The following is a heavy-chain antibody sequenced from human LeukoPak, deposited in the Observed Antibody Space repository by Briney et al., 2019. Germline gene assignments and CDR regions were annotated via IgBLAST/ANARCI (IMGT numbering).Heavy chain of an antibody. CDR1: GFTFSNYG. CDR2: IRYDGSNK. V-gene: IGHV3-30*02. J-gene: IGHJ4*02. Sequence: GGSLRLSCAASGFTFSNYGMHWVRQAPGKGLEWVTFIRYDGSNKYYADCVKGRSTISRDNSKNTLYLQMNSLRGEDTAVYYCAKDRGYNWNYARPFDYWGQGTLVTVSS. D-gene: IGHD1-7*01. CDR3: AKDRGYNWNYARPFDY.